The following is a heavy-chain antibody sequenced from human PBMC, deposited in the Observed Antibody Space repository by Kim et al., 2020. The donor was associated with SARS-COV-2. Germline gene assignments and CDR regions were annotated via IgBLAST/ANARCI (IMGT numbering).Heavy chain of an antibody. V-gene: IGHV4-31*02. D-gene: IGHD1-26*01. CDR3: ARENRYSGSPFDY. J-gene: IGHJ4*02. Sequence: YNPSLKSRVTISVDTSKNQFSRKLSAVTAADTAVYYCARENRYSGSPFDYWGQGTLVTVSS.